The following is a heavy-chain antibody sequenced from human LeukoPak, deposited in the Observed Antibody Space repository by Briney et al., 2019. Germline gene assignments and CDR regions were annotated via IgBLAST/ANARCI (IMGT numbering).Heavy chain of an antibody. CDR2: IIPIFGTA. Sequence: ASVKVSCKASGGTFSSYAISWVRQAPGQGLEWMGGIIPIFGTANYAQKFQGRVTITADESTSTAYMELSSLRSEDTAVYYCARPAQITIFGVVIKGRWAFDIWGQGTMVTVSS. CDR1: GGTFSSYA. D-gene: IGHD3-3*01. CDR3: ARPAQITIFGVVIKGRWAFDI. V-gene: IGHV1-69*13. J-gene: IGHJ3*02.